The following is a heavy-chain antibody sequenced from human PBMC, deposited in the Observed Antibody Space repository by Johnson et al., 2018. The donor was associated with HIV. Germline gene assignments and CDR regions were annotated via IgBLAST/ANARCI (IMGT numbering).Heavy chain of an antibody. J-gene: IGHJ3*02. Sequence: QMLLVESGGGVVQPGRSLRLSCAASGFTFSSYAMHWVRQAPGKGLEWVAIISYDGNNKYYIDSVKGRFPISRDNSKNTLYLQMNTLRAEDTAIYYCARPSVITTLTTTPWAFDIWGQGTMVTVSS. D-gene: IGHD4-17*01. CDR1: GFTFSSYA. CDR3: ARPSVITTLTTTPWAFDI. CDR2: ISYDGNNK. V-gene: IGHV3-30*04.